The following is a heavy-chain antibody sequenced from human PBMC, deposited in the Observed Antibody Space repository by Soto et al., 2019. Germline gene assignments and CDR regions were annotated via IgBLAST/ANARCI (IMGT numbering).Heavy chain of an antibody. CDR2: MNPNSGNT. D-gene: IGHD6-19*01. J-gene: IGHJ5*02. Sequence: QVQLVQSGAEVKKPGASVKVSCKASGYTFTSYDINWVRQAPGQGFEGMGWMNPNSGNTGYAQKFQGRFTMTRNTSISTAYMELSSLRSEEPAVYYCARGQWLVPSKFDPSGQGTMVTVSS. CDR3: ARGQWLVPSKFDP. CDR1: GYTFTSYD. V-gene: IGHV1-8*01.